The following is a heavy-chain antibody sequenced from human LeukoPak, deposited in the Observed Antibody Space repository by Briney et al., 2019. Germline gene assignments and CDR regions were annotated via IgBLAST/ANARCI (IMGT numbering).Heavy chain of an antibody. J-gene: IGHJ5*01. Sequence: GESLKISCKGSGYNFPSYWIGWVRQMPGKGLEWMGIIYPPDSDTRYGPSFQGQVTISADKSNTTAYVEWSSLKASDTAVYYCARLSGLSPEEAYDYVWGSVPDSWGQGTLVTVSS. CDR3: ARLSGLSPEEAYDYVWGSVPDS. CDR1: GYNFPSYW. CDR2: IYPPDSDT. V-gene: IGHV5-51*01. D-gene: IGHD3-16*01.